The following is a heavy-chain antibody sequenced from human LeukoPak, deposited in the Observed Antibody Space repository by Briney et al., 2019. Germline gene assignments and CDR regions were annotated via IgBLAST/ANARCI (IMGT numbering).Heavy chain of an antibody. CDR3: ARLDITIIPY. J-gene: IGHJ4*02. V-gene: IGHV1-2*02. CDR1: GYTFTGYY. CDR2: VNPNSGGT. Sequence: ASVKVSCKASGYTFTGYYMHWVRQATGQGLEWLGWVNPNSGGTNYAQKFQGRITMTRDTSITTAYMELSSLTSDDTAVYYCARLDITIIPYWGQGTLVTASS. D-gene: IGHD3-22*01.